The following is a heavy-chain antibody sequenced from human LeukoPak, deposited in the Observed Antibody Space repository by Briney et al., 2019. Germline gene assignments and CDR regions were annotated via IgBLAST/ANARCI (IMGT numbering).Heavy chain of an antibody. V-gene: IGHV4-34*01. Sequence: SETLSLTCAVYGGSFSGYYWSWIRQPPGKGREWIGEINHRGSTNYNPSPKSRVTISVDQYKNRFSLKLSSVTAADTAVYCRARGETTVIWGLGYYYHGMDVWGQGPRDTVFS. CDR2: INHRGST. D-gene: IGHD4-11*01. CDR3: ARGETTVIWGLGYYYHGMDV. CDR1: GGSFSGYY. J-gene: IGHJ6*02.